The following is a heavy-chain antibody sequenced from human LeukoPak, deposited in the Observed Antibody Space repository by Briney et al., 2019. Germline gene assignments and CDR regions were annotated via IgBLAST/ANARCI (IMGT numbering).Heavy chain of an antibody. Sequence: SETLSLTSTVSGGSISSSSYYWGWIRQPPGKGLEWIGSIYHSGSTYYNPSLKSRVTISVDRSKNQFSLKLSSVTAADTAVYYCARATAAGAFDIWGQGTMVTVSS. D-gene: IGHD6-13*01. CDR2: IYHSGST. J-gene: IGHJ3*02. V-gene: IGHV4-39*07. CDR1: GGSISSSSYY. CDR3: ARATAAGAFDI.